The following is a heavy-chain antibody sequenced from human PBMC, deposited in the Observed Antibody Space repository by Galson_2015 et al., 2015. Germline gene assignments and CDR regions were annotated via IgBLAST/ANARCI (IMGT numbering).Heavy chain of an antibody. CDR2: IHYSGRT. CDR1: GGSISSSNY. V-gene: IGHV4-4*02. CDR3: ARDYYGSESYIGVWFDP. J-gene: IGHJ5*02. Sequence: ETLSLTCAVSGGSISSSNYWSWVRHSPGKGLEWIGDIHYSGRTNYNPSLRSRFTISVDKSKNQFSLKLSSVTAADTAVYYCARDYYGSESYIGVWFDPWGQGTLVTVSS. D-gene: IGHD3-10*01.